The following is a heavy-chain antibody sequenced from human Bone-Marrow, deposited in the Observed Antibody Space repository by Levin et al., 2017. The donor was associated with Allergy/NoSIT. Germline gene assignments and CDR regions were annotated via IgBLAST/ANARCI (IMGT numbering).Heavy chain of an antibody. CDR3: VRQDNDEATTAFDV. D-gene: IGHD1-14*01. CDR2: INTKTGSP. CDR1: GYMLTSYP. Sequence: PGGSLRLSCAASGYMLTSYPINWVRQAPGQGPEWMGWINTKTGSPTYAQGFTGRFIFSSDTSVSTTYLQIRSLKTEDSAVYYCVRQDNDEATTAFDVWGQGTRVTVSS. V-gene: IGHV7-4-1*01. J-gene: IGHJ3*01.